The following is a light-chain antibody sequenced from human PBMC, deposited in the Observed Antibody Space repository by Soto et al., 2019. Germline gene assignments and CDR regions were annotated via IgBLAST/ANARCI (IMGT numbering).Light chain of an antibody. CDR2: RDS. V-gene: IGLV3-9*01. Sequence: SYELTQPLSVSVALGQTARITCGGNDIGSKNVQWYQQKPGQAPVLVIYRDSNRPSGIPERFSGSNSGNTATLTISRAQVGDEADYYCQVWVSSTVVFGGGTKLTVL. CDR1: DIGSKN. J-gene: IGLJ2*01. CDR3: QVWVSSTVV.